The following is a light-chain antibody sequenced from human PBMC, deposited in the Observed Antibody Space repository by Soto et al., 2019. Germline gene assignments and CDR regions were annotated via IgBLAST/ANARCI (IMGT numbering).Light chain of an antibody. CDR3: QLYNSWPPALT. V-gene: IGKV3-15*01. CDR1: QSVRSN. J-gene: IGKJ4*01. Sequence: EVVMTQSPATLSVSPGERATLSCRASQSVRSNLTWYQQKPGQAPRLLIYDGSTRAAGIPARFSGSGSGTEFTLTISSLQSEDFAVYYCQLYNSWPPALTFGGGTKVDI. CDR2: DGS.